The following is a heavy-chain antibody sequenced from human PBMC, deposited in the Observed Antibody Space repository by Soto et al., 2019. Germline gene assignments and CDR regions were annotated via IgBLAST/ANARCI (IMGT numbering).Heavy chain of an antibody. CDR2: IRGSAGLV. CDR3: VRDHAWAFDL. Sequence: PGGSLRLSCEAPAFTFSNAWMNWVRQAPGKGLEWISYIRGSAGLVFYRDSMKGRVTISIDEADNSVYLQMTSLRDEDTAVYYCVRDHAWAFDLWGQGAMVTVSS. J-gene: IGHJ3*01. V-gene: IGHV3-48*02. CDR1: AFTFSNAW.